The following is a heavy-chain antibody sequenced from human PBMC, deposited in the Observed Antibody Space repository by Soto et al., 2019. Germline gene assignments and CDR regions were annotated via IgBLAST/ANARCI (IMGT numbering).Heavy chain of an antibody. CDR1: GGTFSSYA. D-gene: IGHD2-2*02. Sequence: GASVKVSCKASGGTFSSYAISWVRQAPGQVLEGMGGISPIFGTANYAQKFQGRVTITADESTSTAYMELSSLRSEDTAVYYCATQYCSSTSCYNRNWFDTWGQGTLVTVSS. CDR2: ISPIFGTA. V-gene: IGHV1-69*13. CDR3: ATQYCSSTSCYNRNWFDT. J-gene: IGHJ5*02.